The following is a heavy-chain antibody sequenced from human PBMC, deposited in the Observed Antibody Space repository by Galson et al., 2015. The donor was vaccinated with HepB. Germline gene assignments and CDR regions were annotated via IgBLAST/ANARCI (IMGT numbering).Heavy chain of an antibody. CDR2: ISSNGGST. CDR3: VKEPHCSGGSCSRYSFDY. V-gene: IGHV3-64D*06. J-gene: IGHJ4*02. CDR1: GFTFSSYA. Sequence: ASGFTFSSYAMHWVRQAPGKGPEYVSAISSNGGSTNYADSVKGRFTISRDNSKNTLYLQMSSLRAEDTAVYYCVKEPHCSGGSCSRYSFDYWGQGTLVTVSS. D-gene: IGHD2-15*01.